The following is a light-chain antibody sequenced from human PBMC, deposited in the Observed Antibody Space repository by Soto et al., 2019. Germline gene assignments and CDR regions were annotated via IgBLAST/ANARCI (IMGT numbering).Light chain of an antibody. CDR1: QSISIY. Sequence: DIQMTQSPSSLSASVGDRVTITCLASQSISIYLNWYQQKPGKAPKFLIYAASSLQSGVPSRFSGSGSGTDFTLTISSLQPEDFATYYCQQSYSRPITFGQGTRLEIK. J-gene: IGKJ5*01. V-gene: IGKV1-39*01. CDR3: QQSYSRPIT. CDR2: AAS.